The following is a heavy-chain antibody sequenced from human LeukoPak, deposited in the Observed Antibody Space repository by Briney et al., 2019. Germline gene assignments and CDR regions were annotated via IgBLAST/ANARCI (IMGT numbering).Heavy chain of an antibody. CDR2: IYYTGST. V-gene: IGHV4-59*01. CDR3: ASYGGTSRAFDY. J-gene: IGHJ4*02. D-gene: IGHD1-26*01. Sequence: SETLSLPCTVSGGSFSRYYWSWIRQPPGKGVEWIGYIYYTGSTYYNPSLKSRVTISVDTSKNQFSLELSSLTAADTAVYYCASYGGTSRAFDYWGQGTLVTVSS. CDR1: GGSFSRYY.